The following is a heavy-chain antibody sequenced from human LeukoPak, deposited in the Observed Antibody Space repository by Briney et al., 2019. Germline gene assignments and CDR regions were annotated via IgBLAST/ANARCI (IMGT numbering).Heavy chain of an antibody. CDR2: ISGGGGST. Sequence: PGGSLRLSCAASGFTFSSYAMSWVRQAPGKGLEWVSAISGGGGSTYYADSVKGRFTISRDNSKNTLYLQMNSLRAEDTAVYYCAKELQEEGGSSWYVYFDYWGQGTLVTVSS. V-gene: IGHV3-23*01. D-gene: IGHD6-13*01. CDR3: AKELQEEGGSSWYVYFDY. CDR1: GFTFSSYA. J-gene: IGHJ4*02.